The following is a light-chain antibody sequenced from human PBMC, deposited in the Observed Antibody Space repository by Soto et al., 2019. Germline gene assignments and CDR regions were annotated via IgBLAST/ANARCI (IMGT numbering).Light chain of an antibody. J-gene: IGKJ1*01. CDR3: HQRAGCLTWT. V-gene: IGKV1-39*01. CDR2: DAS. CDR1: QTIRYS. Sequence: DIQMTQSPSSLSASVGDRVTITCRASQTIRYSLNWYQQKPGKAPKVLIYDASTLQSGVPPRFSGSGSGTDFALTISSLQPEDFATYYCHQRAGCLTWTFGQGTRVEAK.